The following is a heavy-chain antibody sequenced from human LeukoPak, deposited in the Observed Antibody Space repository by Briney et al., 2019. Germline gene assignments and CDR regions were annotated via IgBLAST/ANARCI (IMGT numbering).Heavy chain of an antibody. J-gene: IGHJ4*02. Sequence: SETLSLTCAVYGGSFSGYYWSWIRQPPGKGLEWIGEINHSGSTNYNPSLKSRVTISVDTSKNQFSLKLSSVTAADTAVYYCARGGRYSYGNWGQGTLVTVSS. CDR2: INHSGST. CDR1: GGSFSGYY. V-gene: IGHV4-34*01. CDR3: ARGGRYSYGN. D-gene: IGHD5-18*01.